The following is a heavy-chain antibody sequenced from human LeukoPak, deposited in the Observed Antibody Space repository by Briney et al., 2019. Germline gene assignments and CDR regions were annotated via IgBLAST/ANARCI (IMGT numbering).Heavy chain of an antibody. Sequence: PSETLSLTCTVSGASIRSSYWSWIRQPPGKGLEWIGYIYYSGSTNYNPSLKSRVTISVDTSKNQFSLKLSSVTAADTAVYYCARQVINYYGDAAWFDPWGQGTLVTVSS. CDR2: IYYSGST. J-gene: IGHJ5*02. V-gene: IGHV4-59*08. CDR3: ARQVINYYGDAAWFDP. D-gene: IGHD4-17*01. CDR1: GASIRSSY.